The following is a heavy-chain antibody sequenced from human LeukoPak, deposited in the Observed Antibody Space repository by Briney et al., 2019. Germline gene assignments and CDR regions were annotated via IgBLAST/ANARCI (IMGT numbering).Heavy chain of an antibody. J-gene: IGHJ4*02. CDR3: AISRGYSGYEPFSFDY. V-gene: IGHV4-34*01. CDR2: INHSGST. Sequence: PSETLSLTCAVYGGSFSGYYWSWIRQPPGKGLEWIGEINHSGSTNYNPSLKSRVTISVDTSKNQFSLKLSSVTAADTAVYYCAISRGYSGYEPFSFDYWGQGTLVTVSS. D-gene: IGHD5-12*01. CDR1: GGSFSGYY.